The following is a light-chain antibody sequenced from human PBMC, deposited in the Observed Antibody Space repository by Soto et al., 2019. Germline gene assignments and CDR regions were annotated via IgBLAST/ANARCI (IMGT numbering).Light chain of an antibody. CDR3: QQDSSSPIT. V-gene: IGKV3-20*01. Sequence: IVLTQSPGTLSLSPGERATLSCRASQSFSSTYLAWYQQKPGQAPRLLIYGASSRATGIPDRFSGGGSGTDFSLTISRLDPEDFAVYYCQQDSSSPITFGQGARLENK. CDR1: QSFSSTY. J-gene: IGKJ5*01. CDR2: GAS.